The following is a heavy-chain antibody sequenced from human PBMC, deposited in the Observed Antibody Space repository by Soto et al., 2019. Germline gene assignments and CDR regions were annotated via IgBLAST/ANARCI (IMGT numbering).Heavy chain of an antibody. Sequence: PSETLSLTCAVYGGSFSGYYWSWIRQPPGKGLEWIGEINHSGSTNYNPPLKSRVTISVDTSKNQFSLKLSSVTAADTAVYYCARGPTYYYGHYFDYWGQGALVTVSS. CDR3: ARGPTYYYGHYFDY. D-gene: IGHD3-10*01. CDR1: GGSFSGYY. J-gene: IGHJ4*02. V-gene: IGHV4-34*01. CDR2: INHSGST.